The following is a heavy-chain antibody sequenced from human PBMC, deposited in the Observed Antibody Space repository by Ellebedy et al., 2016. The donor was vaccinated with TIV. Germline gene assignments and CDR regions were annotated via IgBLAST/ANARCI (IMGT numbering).Heavy chain of an antibody. CDR1: GFTLSSYG. V-gene: IGHV3-33*01. CDR2: SWYDGSTK. D-gene: IGHD3-10*01. Sequence: GESLKISXAASGFTLSSYGMHWVRQAPGKGLEWVAISWYDGSTKYYADSVKGRFTISRDNSKNTLYLQMNSLRAEDTAVYYCAASSGMLGDFWGQGTQVTVSS. J-gene: IGHJ4*02. CDR3: AASSGMLGDF.